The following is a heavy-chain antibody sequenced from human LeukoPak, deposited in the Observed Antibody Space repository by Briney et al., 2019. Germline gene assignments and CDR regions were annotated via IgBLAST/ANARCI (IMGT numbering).Heavy chain of an antibody. CDR2: ISYDGSNK. D-gene: IGHD4-23*01. Sequence: GSLRLSCAASGFTFSSYGMHWVRQAPGKGLEWVAVISYDGSNKYYADSVKGRFTISRDNSKNTLYLQMNSLRVEDTAVYYCAKERKLLPFDCWGQGTLVTVSS. CDR3: AKERKLLPFDC. J-gene: IGHJ4*02. V-gene: IGHV3-30*18. CDR1: GFTFSSYG.